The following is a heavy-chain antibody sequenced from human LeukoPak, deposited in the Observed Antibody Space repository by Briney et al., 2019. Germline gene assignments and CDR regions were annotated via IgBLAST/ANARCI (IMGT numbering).Heavy chain of an antibody. CDR1: GFTFSSYS. J-gene: IGHJ6*02. D-gene: IGHD4-17*01. Sequence: GGSLRLSCAASGFTFSSYSMNWVRQAPGKGLEWVSSISSSSSYIYYADSVKGRFTISRDNAKNSLYLQMNSPRAEDAAVYYCARALHLYGDYGEDYYYGMDVWGQGTTVTVSS. V-gene: IGHV3-21*01. CDR3: ARALHLYGDYGEDYYYGMDV. CDR2: ISSSSSYI.